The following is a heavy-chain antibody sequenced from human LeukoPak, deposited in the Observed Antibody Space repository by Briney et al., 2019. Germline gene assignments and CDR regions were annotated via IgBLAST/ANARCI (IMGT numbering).Heavy chain of an antibody. Sequence: GASVKVSCKASGYSFAGSYMHWVRQAPGQGLEWMGRINANSGDTYSAESFQGRVTMTRDTSISTAYMELTRLTSDDTAMYYCAKEHGNYSPRGAFDLWGQGTMVTVSS. CDR1: GYSFAGSY. CDR3: AKEHGNYSPRGAFDL. J-gene: IGHJ3*01. CDR2: INANSGDT. D-gene: IGHD1-26*01. V-gene: IGHV1-2*06.